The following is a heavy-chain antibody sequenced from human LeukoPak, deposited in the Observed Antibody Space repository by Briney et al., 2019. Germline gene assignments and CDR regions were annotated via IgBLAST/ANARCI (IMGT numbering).Heavy chain of an antibody. D-gene: IGHD3-22*01. V-gene: IGHV4-39*01. J-gene: IGHJ5*02. CDR3: AKAKIGWFDP. CDR2: IYYSGST. CDR1: GGSISSSSYY. Sequence: SETLSLTCTVSGGSISSSSYYWGWVRQPPGKGLEWIGSIYYSGSTYYNPSLKSRVTISVDTSKNQFSLKLSSVTAADTAVYYCAKAKIGWFDPWGQGTLVTVSS.